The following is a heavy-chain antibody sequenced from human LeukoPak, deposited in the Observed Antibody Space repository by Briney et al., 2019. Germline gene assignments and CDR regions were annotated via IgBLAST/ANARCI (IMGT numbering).Heavy chain of an antibody. Sequence: PGGSLRLSCAASGFTFSSYDMNWVRQAPGKGLEWVSGISGSGDSTYYADSVRDRYTISRDNSKNTLYLQMNSLRAEDTAVYYCAKDGAWLRFDDWGQGILVTVSS. CDR3: AKDGAWLRFDD. V-gene: IGHV3-23*01. J-gene: IGHJ4*02. CDR2: ISGSGDST. CDR1: GFTFSSYD. D-gene: IGHD5-12*01.